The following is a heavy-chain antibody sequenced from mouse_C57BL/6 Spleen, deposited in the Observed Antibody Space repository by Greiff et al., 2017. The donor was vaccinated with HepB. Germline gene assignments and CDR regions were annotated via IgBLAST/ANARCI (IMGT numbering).Heavy chain of an antibody. CDR2: INPNNGGT. D-gene: IGHD2-4*01. V-gene: IGHV1-26*01. CDR1: GYTFTDYY. CDR3: ARGIRDYDGFAY. J-gene: IGHJ3*01. Sequence: EVKLQQSGPELVKPGASVKISCKASGYTFTDYYMNWVKQSHGKSLEWIGDINPNNGGTSYNQKFKGKATLTVDKSSSTAYMELRSLTSEDSAVYYCARGIRDYDGFAYGGQGTLVTVSA.